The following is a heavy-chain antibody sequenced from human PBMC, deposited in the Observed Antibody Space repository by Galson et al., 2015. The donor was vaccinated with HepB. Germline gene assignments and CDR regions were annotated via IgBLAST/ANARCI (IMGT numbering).Heavy chain of an antibody. J-gene: IGHJ3*02. V-gene: IGHV3-30*18. CDR3: AKDDSSGSYYAFDI. Sequence: SLRLSCAASGFTFSSYGMHWVRQAPGKGLEWVAVISYDGSNKYYADSVKGRFTISRDNSKNTLYLQMNSLRAEDTAVYYCAKDDSSGSYYAFDIWGQGTMVTVSS. CDR1: GFTFSSYG. D-gene: IGHD3-10*01. CDR2: ISYDGSNK.